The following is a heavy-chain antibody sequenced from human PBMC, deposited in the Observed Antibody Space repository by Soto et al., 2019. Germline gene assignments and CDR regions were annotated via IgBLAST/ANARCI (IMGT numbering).Heavy chain of an antibody. CDR2: INPSGGST. CDR3: ARDWGDYSSSSPDDAFDI. CDR1: GYTFTSYY. V-gene: IGHV1-46*01. J-gene: IGHJ3*02. Sequence: QVQLVQSGAEVKKPGASVKVSCKASGYTFTSYYMHWVRQAPGQGLEWMGIINPSGGSTSYAQKFQGRGTMTRDTSTSTVYKELSSLRSEDTAVYYCARDWGDYSSSSPDDAFDIWGQGTMVTVSS. D-gene: IGHD6-6*01.